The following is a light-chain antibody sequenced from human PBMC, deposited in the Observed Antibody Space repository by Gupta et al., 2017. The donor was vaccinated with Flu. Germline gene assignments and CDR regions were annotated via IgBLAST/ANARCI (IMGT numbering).Light chain of an antibody. CDR2: KAS. V-gene: IGKV1-5*03. CDR3: QQYSAYWA. J-gene: IGKJ1*01. Sequence: DIQMTQSPSTLSASVGDRVTITCRANQSISSWLAWYQQKPGKAPKLLIYKASNLESGVPSRFSGSGSGTEFTLTISSLQPDDFATYHCQQYSAYWAFGQRTKVEIK. CDR1: QSISSW.